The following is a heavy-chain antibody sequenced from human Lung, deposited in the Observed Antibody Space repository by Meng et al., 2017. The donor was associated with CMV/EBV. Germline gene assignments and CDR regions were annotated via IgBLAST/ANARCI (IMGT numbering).Heavy chain of an antibody. CDR3: ARKLVVPAAIRNDAFDI. CDR2: IYYSGST. D-gene: IGHD2-2*01. J-gene: IGHJ3*02. CDR1: GGSISSSSYY. Sequence: GSLRLSCTVSGGSISSSSYYWGWIRQPPGKGLEWIGSIYYSGSTYYNPSLKSRVTISVDTSKNQFSLKLSSVTAADTAVYYCARKLVVPAAIRNDAFDIXGQGXMVTVSS. V-gene: IGHV4-39*07.